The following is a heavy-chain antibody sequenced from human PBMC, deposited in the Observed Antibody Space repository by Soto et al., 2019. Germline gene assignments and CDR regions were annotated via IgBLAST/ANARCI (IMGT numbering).Heavy chain of an antibody. Sequence: QVQLVESGGGVVQPGRSLRLSCAASGFTFSSYGMHWVRQAPGKGLEWVAVISYDGSNKYYADSVKGRFTISRDNSKNTLYLQMNSLRDEDTAVYYCAKARLPTSFYYFDYWGQGTLVTVSS. D-gene: IGHD4-17*01. J-gene: IGHJ4*02. V-gene: IGHV3-30*18. CDR3: AKARLPTSFYYFDY. CDR2: ISYDGSNK. CDR1: GFTFSSYG.